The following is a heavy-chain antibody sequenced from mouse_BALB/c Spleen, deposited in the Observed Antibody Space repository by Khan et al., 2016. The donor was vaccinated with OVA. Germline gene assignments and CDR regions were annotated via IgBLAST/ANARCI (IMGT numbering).Heavy chain of an antibody. CDR2: INTYTGEP. D-gene: IGHD2-10*01. V-gene: IGHV9-3-1*01. CDR1: GKTFTNYG. Sequence: QIQLVQSGPELKKPGETVKISCKASGKTFTNYGMNWVKQAPGKGLKWMGWINTYTGEPTYADDFKGRFAFSLEASASTAYLQINNLKDEDTATYFCARPPYFSYVMVYWGQGTPVTVSS. CDR3: ARPPYFSYVMVY. J-gene: IGHJ4*01.